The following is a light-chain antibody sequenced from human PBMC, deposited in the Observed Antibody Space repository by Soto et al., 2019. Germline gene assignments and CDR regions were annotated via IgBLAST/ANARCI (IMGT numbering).Light chain of an antibody. CDR1: SSNIGAGYD. CDR3: QSYDSSLGGSV. CDR2: GNS. J-gene: IGLJ2*01. Sequence: QSVLTQPPSVSGAPGLRVTISCTGSSSNIGAGYDVHWYQQLPGIAPKLLIYGNSYRPSGVPARFSGSKSGTSASLAITGLQAEDEADYYCQSYDSSLGGSVFGGGTKVTVL. V-gene: IGLV1-40*01.